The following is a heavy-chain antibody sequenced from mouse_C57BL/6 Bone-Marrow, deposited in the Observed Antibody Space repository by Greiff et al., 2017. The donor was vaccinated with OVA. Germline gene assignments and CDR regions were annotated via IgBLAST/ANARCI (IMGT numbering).Heavy chain of an antibody. CDR3: ARRLGRGGLYAMDY. J-gene: IGHJ4*01. CDR1: VYTFTSYG. V-gene: IGHV1-81*01. CDR2: IYPRSGNT. D-gene: IGHD4-1*01. Sequence: QVQLQQSGAELARPGASVKLSCKASVYTFTSYGISWVKQRTGQGLEWIGEIYPRSGNTYYNEKFKGKATLTADKSSSTAYMELRSLTSEDSAVYFCARRLGRGGLYAMDYWGQGTSVTVSS.